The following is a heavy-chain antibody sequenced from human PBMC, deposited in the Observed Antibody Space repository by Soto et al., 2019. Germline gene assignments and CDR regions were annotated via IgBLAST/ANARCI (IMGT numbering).Heavy chain of an antibody. D-gene: IGHD1-1*01. V-gene: IGHV3-23*01. CDR2: ISGSGGST. J-gene: IGHJ6*02. CDR1: GFTFSSYA. CDR3: AKDLEPRYYYYNYGMDV. Sequence: GGSLRLSCAASGFTFSSYAMSWVRQAPGKGLEWVSAISGSGGSTYYADSVKGRFTISRDNSKNTLYLQMNSLRAEDTAVYYCAKDLEPRYYYYNYGMDVWGQGTTVTVSS.